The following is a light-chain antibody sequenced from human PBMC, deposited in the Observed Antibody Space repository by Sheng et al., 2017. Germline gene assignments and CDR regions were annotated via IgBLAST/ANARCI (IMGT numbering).Light chain of an antibody. V-gene: IGLV2-8*01. CDR2: EVT. Sequence: QSALTQPPSASGSPGQSVTISCTGTSSDVGRYDYVSWYQQHPGKAPKLMIYEVTKRPSGVPDRFSGSKSGNTASLTVSGLQAEDEADYYCSSHADGNKYVFGAGTKVTVL. CDR1: SSDVGRYDY. CDR3: SSHADGNKYV. J-gene: IGLJ1*01.